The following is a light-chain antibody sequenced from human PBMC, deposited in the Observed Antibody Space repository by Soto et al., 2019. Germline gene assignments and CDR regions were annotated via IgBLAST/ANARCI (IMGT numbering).Light chain of an antibody. Sequence: EIVMTQSPATRSVSPGERATLSCRASQSVSSNLAWYQQKPGQAPRLLIYGASTRATGIPGRFSGSGSGTEFTLTNSSMQSEDFAVYYCQQYNNWPPYTFGQGSKLEMK. V-gene: IGKV3-15*01. CDR1: QSVSSN. J-gene: IGKJ2*01. CDR3: QQYNNWPPYT. CDR2: GAS.